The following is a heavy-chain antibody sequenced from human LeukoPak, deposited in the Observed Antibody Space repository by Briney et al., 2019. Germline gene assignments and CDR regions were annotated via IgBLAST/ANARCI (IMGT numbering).Heavy chain of an antibody. Sequence: GGSLRLSCAASGFTFNRYSMNWVRQAPGKGLEWISYISSSGTNIYYADSVQGRFIISRDNARNSLYLQMNSLRAEDTAVYYCARVGYSDFWSGYYWDYWGQGTLATVSS. V-gene: IGHV3-48*01. CDR2: ISSSGTNI. J-gene: IGHJ4*02. D-gene: IGHD3-3*01. CDR3: ARVGYSDFWSGYYWDY. CDR1: GFTFNRYS.